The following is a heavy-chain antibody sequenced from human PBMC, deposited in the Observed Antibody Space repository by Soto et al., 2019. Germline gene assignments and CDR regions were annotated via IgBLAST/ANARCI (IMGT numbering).Heavy chain of an antibody. CDR1: GDSVTSGDYY. CDR3: ARADPAATCIDY. CDR2: IYYSGNT. J-gene: IGHJ4*02. D-gene: IGHD2-2*01. Sequence: PSETLSLTCTVSGDSVTSGDYYLSWIRQPPGKGLEWIGYIYYSGNTNYSPSLKSRVAISLDTSHNQFSLKLSSVTAADTAVYYCARADPAATCIDYWGQGTLVTVSS. V-gene: IGHV4-61*08.